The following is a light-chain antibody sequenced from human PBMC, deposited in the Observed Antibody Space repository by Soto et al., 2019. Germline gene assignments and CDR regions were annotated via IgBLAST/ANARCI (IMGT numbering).Light chain of an antibody. CDR2: KNN. CDR3: AAWDGSLSGPV. V-gene: IGLV1-47*01. J-gene: IGLJ2*01. CDR1: SSNIGGNF. Sequence: QSVLTQPPSASGTPGQRVTISCSGSSSNIGGNFVYWYQQLPGTAPKLLIYKNNQRPPGVPDRLSASKSGTSASLAISGLRSEDEADYYCAAWDGSLSGPVFGGGTKVTVL.